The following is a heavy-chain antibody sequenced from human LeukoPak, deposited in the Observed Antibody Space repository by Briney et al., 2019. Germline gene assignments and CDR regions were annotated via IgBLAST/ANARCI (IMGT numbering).Heavy chain of an antibody. CDR1: GGSVSSGSYY. J-gene: IGHJ6*02. Sequence: SETLSLTCTVSGGSVSSGSYYWSWIRQPPGKGLEWIGYIYYSGSTNYNPSLKGRVTISVDTSKNQFSLKLSSVTAADTAVYYCARGQAFDYYYYGMDVWGQGTTVTVSS. CDR2: IYYSGST. CDR3: ARGQAFDYYYYGMDV. V-gene: IGHV4-61*01.